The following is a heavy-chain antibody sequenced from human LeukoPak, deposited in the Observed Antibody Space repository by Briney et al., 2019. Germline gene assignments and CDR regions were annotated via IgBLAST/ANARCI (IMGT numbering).Heavy chain of an antibody. CDR1: GGSFSGYY. D-gene: IGHD3-3*01. CDR3: ARGETYYVCWSGYYRSRYCDY. J-gene: IGHJ4*02. CDR2: INHSGST. V-gene: IGHV4-34*01. Sequence: SETLSLTCAVSGGSFSGYYWSWIRQPPGKGLEWIGEINHSGSTNYNPSLKSRVTISVDTSTNQFSLKLSSVTAADTAVYYCARGETYYVCWSGYYRSRYCDYWRQRTLVSVCS.